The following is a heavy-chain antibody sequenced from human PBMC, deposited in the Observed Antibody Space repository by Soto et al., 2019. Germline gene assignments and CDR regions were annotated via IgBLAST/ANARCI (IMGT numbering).Heavy chain of an antibody. V-gene: IGHV4-31*03. Sequence: SETLSLTCTVSGGSISSGGYYWSWIRQHPGKGLEWIGYIYYSGSTYYNPSLKSRVTISVDTSKNQFSLKLSSVTAADTAVYYCARQTSNYLGYCTNGVCYTIGAFDIWGQGTMVTVSS. CDR2: IYYSGST. D-gene: IGHD2-8*01. J-gene: IGHJ3*02. CDR3: ARQTSNYLGYCTNGVCYTIGAFDI. CDR1: GGSISSGGYY.